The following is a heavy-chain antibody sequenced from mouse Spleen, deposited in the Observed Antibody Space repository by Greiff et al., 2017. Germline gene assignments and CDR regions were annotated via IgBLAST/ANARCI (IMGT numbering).Heavy chain of an antibody. CDR2: ISSGGSYT. CDR1: GFTFSSYA. CDR3: ARQNYGSRYWYFDV. J-gene: IGHJ1*01. D-gene: IGHD1-1*01. Sequence: EVKLMESGGGLVKPGGSLKLSCAASGFTFSSYAMSWVRQTPEKRLEWVATISSGGSYTYYPDSVKGRFTISRDNAKNTLYLQMSSLRSEDTAMYYCARQNYGSRYWYFDVWGAGTTVTVSS. V-gene: IGHV5-9-3*01.